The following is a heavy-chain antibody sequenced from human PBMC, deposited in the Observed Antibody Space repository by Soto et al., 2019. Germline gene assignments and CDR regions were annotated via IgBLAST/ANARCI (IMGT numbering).Heavy chain of an antibody. CDR2: IKSKTDGGTT. CDR3: TVAPQWLVRKFDY. Sequence: PGGSLRLSCAASGLTFSNAWMNWVRQAPGKGLEWVGRIKSKTDGGTTDYAEPVKGRFTISRDDSKNTLFLQMDSLKTEDTAVYYCTVAPQWLVRKFDYWGQGTLVTVSS. D-gene: IGHD6-19*01. J-gene: IGHJ4*02. V-gene: IGHV3-15*07. CDR1: GLTFSNAW.